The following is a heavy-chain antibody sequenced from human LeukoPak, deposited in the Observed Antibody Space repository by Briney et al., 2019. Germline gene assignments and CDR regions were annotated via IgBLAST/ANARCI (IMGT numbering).Heavy chain of an antibody. CDR1: GYTFTSYD. Sequence: ASVKVSCKASGYTFTSYDINRVRQATGQRLEWMGWMKPNSGKTDYAQKFQGRVTMTSNTSISTAYMELSSLRSEDTSVYYCARGGAAAAGTKYYYYYYGMDVWGQGTTVTVSS. J-gene: IGHJ6*02. CDR3: ARGGAAAAGTKYYYYYYGMDV. D-gene: IGHD6-13*01. V-gene: IGHV1-8*01. CDR2: MKPNSGKT.